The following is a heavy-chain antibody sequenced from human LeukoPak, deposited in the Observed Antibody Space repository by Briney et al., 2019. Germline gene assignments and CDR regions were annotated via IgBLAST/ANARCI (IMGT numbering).Heavy chain of an antibody. V-gene: IGHV3-23*01. CDR2: IRGSGGST. CDR3: AKDRTYHDFWSGLYYYYCYMDV. D-gene: IGHD3-3*01. CDR1: GFTFSSYA. J-gene: IGHJ6*03. Sequence: QPGGSLRLSCAASGFTFSSYAMSWVRQAPGKGLEWVSAIRGSGGSTYYADSVKGRFTISRDNSRNTLYLQMNSLRAEDTAVYYCAKDRTYHDFWSGLYYYYCYMDVWGKGTTVTVSS.